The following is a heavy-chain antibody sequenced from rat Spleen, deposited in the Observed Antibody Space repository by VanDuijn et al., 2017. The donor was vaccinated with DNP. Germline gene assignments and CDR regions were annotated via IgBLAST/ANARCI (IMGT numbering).Heavy chain of an antibody. V-gene: IGHV5S23*01. CDR3: TSGNHNYY. J-gene: IGHJ2*01. D-gene: IGHD1-10*01. Sequence: EVQLVESGGGLVQPGRSLKLSCAASGFTFSDYYMAWVRQAPKKGLEWVATISTSGGTTYYRDSVKGRFTISRNDAKITLYLQMDSLRSEDTATYYCTSGNHNYYWGQGVMVTVSS. CDR2: ISTSGGTT. CDR1: GFTFSDYY.